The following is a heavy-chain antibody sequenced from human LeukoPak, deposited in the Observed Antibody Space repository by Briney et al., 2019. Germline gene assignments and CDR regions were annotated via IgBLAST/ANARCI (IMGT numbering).Heavy chain of an antibody. D-gene: IGHD6-6*01. CDR3: ATVWSLVYSSSHHFDY. CDR1: GYTLTELS. V-gene: IGHV1-24*01. J-gene: IGHJ4*02. CDR2: FDPEDGET. Sequence: ASVKVSCKVSGYTLTELSMHWVRQAPGKGLEWMGGFDPEDGETIYAQKFQGRVTMTEDTPTDTAYMELSSLRSEDTAVYYCATVWSLVYSSSHHFDYWGQGTLVTVSS.